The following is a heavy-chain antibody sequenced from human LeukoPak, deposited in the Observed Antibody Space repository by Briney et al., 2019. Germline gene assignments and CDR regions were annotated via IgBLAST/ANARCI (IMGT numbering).Heavy chain of an antibody. CDR2: IMIDGSRT. J-gene: IGHJ4*02. CDR1: GFTFSSYE. CDR3: ARGGPGGSYFDY. Sequence: GGSLRLSCAASGFTFSSYEMNWVRQAPGEGLVWVSVIMIDGSRTIYADSVKGRFTISRDNAKNTLYLQMNSLRDDDTAVYYCARGGPGGSYFDYWGQGTLVTVSS. V-gene: IGHV3-74*01. D-gene: IGHD1-26*01.